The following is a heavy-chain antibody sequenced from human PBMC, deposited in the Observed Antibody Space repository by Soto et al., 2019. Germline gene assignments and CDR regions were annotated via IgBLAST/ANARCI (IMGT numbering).Heavy chain of an antibody. J-gene: IGHJ4*02. D-gene: IGHD1-26*01. V-gene: IGHV3-23*01. CDR3: AKEEGALRAGPTN. CDR2: IGGRGDYT. Sequence: MASVRQAPGKGLDWASDIGGRGDYTDYADSVKGRFTISRDNSKNTVFLQMNSLRVVVTDLYYCAKEEGALRAGPTNWRQGA.